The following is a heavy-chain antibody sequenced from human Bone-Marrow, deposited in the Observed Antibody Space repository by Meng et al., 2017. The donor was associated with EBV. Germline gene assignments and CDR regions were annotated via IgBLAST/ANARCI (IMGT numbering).Heavy chain of an antibody. CDR3: ANLAVAGDY. Sequence: VAVVESGGGLVPPGGSLTPSCAAPGFTFSSYAMSCVRQAPGKGLEWVSAISGSGGSTYYADSVKGRFTISRDNSKNTLYLQMNSLRAEDTAVYYCANLAVAGDYWGQGTLVTVSS. CDR1: GFTFSSYA. J-gene: IGHJ4*02. CDR2: ISGSGGST. V-gene: IGHV3-23*04. D-gene: IGHD6-19*01.